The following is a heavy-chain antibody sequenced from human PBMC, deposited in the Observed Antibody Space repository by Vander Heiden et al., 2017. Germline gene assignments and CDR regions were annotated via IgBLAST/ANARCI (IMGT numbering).Heavy chain of an antibody. V-gene: IGHV3-9*01. CDR1: GFTFDDYA. D-gene: IGHD1-26*01. CDR3: AKDMGVGATGDFDY. J-gene: IGHJ4*02. CDR2: ISWNSGSI. Sequence: EVQLVESGGGLVQPGRSLSRSCAASGFTFDDYAMHWVRQAPGKGLEWVSGISWNSGSIGYADSVKGRFTISRDNAKNSLYLQMNSLRAEDTALYYCAKDMGVGATGDFDYWGQGTLVTVSS.